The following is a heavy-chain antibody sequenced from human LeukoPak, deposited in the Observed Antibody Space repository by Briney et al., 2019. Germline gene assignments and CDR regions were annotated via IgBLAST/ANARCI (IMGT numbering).Heavy chain of an antibody. J-gene: IGHJ4*02. Sequence: GASVKVSCKASGYTFTSYGISWVRQAPGQGLEWMGWISAYNGNTNYAQKLQGRVTMTTDTSTSKAYMELRNLGSDDTAVYYCARDWDTYYYGSGPFDYWGQGTLVTVSS. CDR1: GYTFTSYG. CDR2: ISAYNGNT. D-gene: IGHD3-10*01. V-gene: IGHV1-18*04. CDR3: ARDWDTYYYGSGPFDY.